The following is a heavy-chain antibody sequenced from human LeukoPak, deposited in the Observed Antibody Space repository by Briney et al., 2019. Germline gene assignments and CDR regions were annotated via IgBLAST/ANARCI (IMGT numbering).Heavy chain of an antibody. J-gene: IGHJ5*02. Sequence: HPGGSLRLSCAASGFTFSSYAMHWVRQAPGKGLEWVAVISYDGSNKYHADSVKGRFTISRDNSKNTLYLQMNSLRAEDTAVYYCARRGSSSWYEWFDPLGQGTLVTVSS. V-gene: IGHV3-30*04. D-gene: IGHD6-13*01. CDR1: GFTFSSYA. CDR2: ISYDGSNK. CDR3: ARRGSSSWYEWFDP.